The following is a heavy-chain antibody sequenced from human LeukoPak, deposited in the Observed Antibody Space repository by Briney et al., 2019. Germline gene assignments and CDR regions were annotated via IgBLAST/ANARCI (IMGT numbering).Heavy chain of an antibody. J-gene: IGHJ3*02. V-gene: IGHV1-18*01. Sequence: ASVKVSCKASGYTFTSYGISWVRQAPGQGLEWMGWISAYNGNTNYAQKFQGRVTMTTDTSISTAYMELSRLGSDDTAVYYCAREIYEYVWGSYRSTYAFDIWGQGTMVTVSS. D-gene: IGHD3-16*02. CDR3: AREIYEYVWGSYRSTYAFDI. CDR2: ISAYNGNT. CDR1: GYTFTSYG.